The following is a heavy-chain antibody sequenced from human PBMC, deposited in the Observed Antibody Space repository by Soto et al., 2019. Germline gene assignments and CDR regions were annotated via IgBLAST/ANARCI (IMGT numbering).Heavy chain of an antibody. J-gene: IGHJ6*03. CDR1: GFTFDDYG. V-gene: IGHV3-20*01. CDR3: ATAVAGSNYYYMDV. CDR2: INWNGGST. Sequence: PGGSLRLSCAASGFTFDDYGMSWVRQAPGKGLEWVSGINWNGGSTGYADSVKGRFTISRDNAKNSLYLQMNSLRAEDTALYHCATAVAGSNYYYMDVWGKGTTVTVSS. D-gene: IGHD6-19*01.